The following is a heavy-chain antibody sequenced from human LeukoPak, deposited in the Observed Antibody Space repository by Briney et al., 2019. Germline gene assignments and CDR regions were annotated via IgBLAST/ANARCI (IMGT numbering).Heavy chain of an antibody. CDR3: ARDAQRLVVPATNWFDP. D-gene: IGHD2-2*01. J-gene: IGHJ5*02. Sequence: GGSLGLSCAASGFTFSSYSMNWVRQAPGKGLEWVSSIRSSSSYIYYADSVKGRFTISRDNAKNSLYLQMNSLRAEDTAVYYCARDAQRLVVPATNWFDPWGQGTLVIVSS. CDR2: IRSSSSYI. V-gene: IGHV3-21*01. CDR1: GFTFSSYS.